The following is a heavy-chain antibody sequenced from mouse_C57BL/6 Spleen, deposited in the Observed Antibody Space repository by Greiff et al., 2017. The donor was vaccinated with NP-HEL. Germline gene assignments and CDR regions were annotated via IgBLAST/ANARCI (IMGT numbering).Heavy chain of an antibody. CDR1: GYTFTDYY. Sequence: EVQLQQSGPVLVKPGASVKMSCKASGYTFTDYYMNWVKQSHGKSLEWIGVINPYNGGTSYNQKFKGKATLTVDKSSSTAYMELNSLTSEDSAVYYCATGYGNYYCDYWGQGTTLTVSS. CDR2: INPYNGGT. CDR3: ATGYGNYYCDY. D-gene: IGHD2-1*01. V-gene: IGHV1-19*01. J-gene: IGHJ2*01.